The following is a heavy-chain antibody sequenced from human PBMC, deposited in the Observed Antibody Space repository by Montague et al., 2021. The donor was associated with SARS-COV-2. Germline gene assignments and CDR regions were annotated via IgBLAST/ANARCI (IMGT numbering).Heavy chain of an antibody. J-gene: IGHJ4*02. CDR2: IYYSGST. CDR3: ARFPYYYDSSGSFDY. CDR1: GGSISSGDYY. V-gene: IGHV4-39*01. D-gene: IGHD3-22*01. Sequence: SETLSLTCTVSGGSISSGDYYWGWIRQPPGKGLEWIGSIYYSGSTYYNPSLKSRVTISVDTSKNQFSLKLSSVTAADTAVYYCARFPYYYDSSGSFDYWGQGTLVTVSS.